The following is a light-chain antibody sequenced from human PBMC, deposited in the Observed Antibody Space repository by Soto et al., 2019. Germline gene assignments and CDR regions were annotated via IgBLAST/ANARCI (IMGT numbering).Light chain of an antibody. CDR3: QQSYNTPIT. J-gene: IGKJ5*01. Sequence: DIQMTQSPSTLSASVGDTVTVTCRASQSVSGWLAWYQQKPGKAPKLLIYAASTLQSGVPSRFSASGAGTDFTLTISSLQPEDFATYYCQQSYNTPITFGQGTRLEIK. V-gene: IGKV1-39*01. CDR1: QSVSGW. CDR2: AAS.